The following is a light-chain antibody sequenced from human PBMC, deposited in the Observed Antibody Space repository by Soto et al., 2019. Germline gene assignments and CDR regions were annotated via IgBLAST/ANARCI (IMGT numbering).Light chain of an antibody. J-gene: IGLJ2*01. V-gene: IGLV2-23*01. CDR3: CSYGGSSTFVV. Sequence: QSALAQPASVSGSPGQSITISCTGTSSDVGSYNLVSWYQQHPGKAPKLIIYEGSKRPSGVSNRFSASKSGNTASLTISGLQAEDEADYYCCSYGGSSTFVVFGGGTKLTVL. CDR2: EGS. CDR1: SSDVGSYNL.